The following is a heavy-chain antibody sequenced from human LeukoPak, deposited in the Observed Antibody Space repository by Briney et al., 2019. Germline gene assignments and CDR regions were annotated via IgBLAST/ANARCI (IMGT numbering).Heavy chain of an antibody. Sequence: ASVKVSCKASGYTFTNYYMHWVRQAPGQGLEWMGIINPSDGKTSYAQKFQGRVTMTRDTSTSTVYMELSSLRSEDTAVYYCARDHSSSCQLFDYWGQGTLVTVSS. CDR2: INPSDGKT. D-gene: IGHD6-13*01. CDR1: GYTFTNYY. V-gene: IGHV1-46*01. J-gene: IGHJ4*02. CDR3: ARDHSSSCQLFDY.